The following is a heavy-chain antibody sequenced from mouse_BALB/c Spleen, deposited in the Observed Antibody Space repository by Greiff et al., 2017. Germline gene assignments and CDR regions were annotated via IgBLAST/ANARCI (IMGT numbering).Heavy chain of an antibody. CDR2: ISSGGST. CDR3: ARDGYYVDWYFDV. J-gene: IGHJ1*01. D-gene: IGHD2-3*01. Sequence: EVQGVESGGGLVKPGGSLKLSCAASGFTFSSYAMSWVRQTPEKRLEWVASISSGGSTYYPDSVKGRFTISRDNARNIVYLKMSSLRSEDTAMYYCARDGYYVDWYFDVWGAGTTVTVSS. V-gene: IGHV5-6-5*01. CDR1: GFTFSSYA.